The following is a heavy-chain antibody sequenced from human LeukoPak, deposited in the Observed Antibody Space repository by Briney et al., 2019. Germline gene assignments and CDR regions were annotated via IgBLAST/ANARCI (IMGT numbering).Heavy chain of an antibody. CDR3: ARHRIAENWFDP. D-gene: IGHD6-13*01. V-gene: IGHV5-51*01. CDR2: IYPGDSDT. Sequence: GESLKISCKGSGYSFTSYWIGWVRQMPGKGLERMGIIYPGDSDTRYSPSFQDQVTISANKSISTAYLQWSSLKASDTAMYYCARHRIAENWFDPWGQGTLVTVSS. CDR1: GYSFTSYW. J-gene: IGHJ5*02.